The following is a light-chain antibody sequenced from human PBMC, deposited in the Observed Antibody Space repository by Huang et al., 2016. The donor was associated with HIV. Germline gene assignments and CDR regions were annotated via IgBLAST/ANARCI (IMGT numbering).Light chain of an antibody. CDR3: QQYNNWPRT. V-gene: IGKV3-15*01. Sequence: EIVMTQSPATLSVSPGERATLSCRAGQSVSSNLAWYQQKPGQAPRILIYGATTRATGIPARFSGTGSGTEFTLTISSLQSEDFAVYYCQQYNNWPRTFGQGTKVDIK. CDR1: QSVSSN. CDR2: GAT. J-gene: IGKJ1*01.